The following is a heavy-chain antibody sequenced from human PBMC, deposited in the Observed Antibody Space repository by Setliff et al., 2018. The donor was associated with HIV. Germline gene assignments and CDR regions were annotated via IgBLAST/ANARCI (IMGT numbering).Heavy chain of an antibody. J-gene: IGHJ3*02. V-gene: IGHV3-64D*09. D-gene: IGHD3-22*01. Sequence: PGGSLRLSCSASGFTFSSYAMHWVRQAPGKGLEYVSAISSNGGSTCYADSVKGRFTISRDNSKNTLYLQMSSLRAEDTAVYYCVKKERRPMIVVAIDAFDIWGQGTMVTVSS. CDR1: GFTFSSYA. CDR3: VKKERRPMIVVAIDAFDI. CDR2: ISSNGGST.